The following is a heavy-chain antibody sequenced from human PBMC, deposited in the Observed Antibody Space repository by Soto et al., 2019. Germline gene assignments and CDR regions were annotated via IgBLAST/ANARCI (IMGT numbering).Heavy chain of an antibody. CDR1: GGSISSGGYY. V-gene: IGHV4-31*03. J-gene: IGHJ4*02. CDR2: IYYSGST. CDR3: ARGPGRDGYNSDFDY. D-gene: IGHD5-12*01. Sequence: LSLTCTVSGGSISSGGYYWSWIRQHPGKGLEWIGYIYYSGSTYYNPSLKSRVTISVDTSKNQFSLKLSSVTAADTAVYYCARGPGRDGYNSDFDYWGQGTLVTVSS.